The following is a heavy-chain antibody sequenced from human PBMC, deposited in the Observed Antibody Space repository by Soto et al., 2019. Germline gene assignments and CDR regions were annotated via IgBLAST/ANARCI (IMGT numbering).Heavy chain of an antibody. CDR1: GYIFTAYW. Sequence: GESLKISCKASGYIFTAYWIAWVRQMPGQGLEWIGIINPTDSDTRYSPSFQGQVTISADKSISTTYLQWSSLKASDTAIYYCARQWNFDYWGQGTQVTVS. J-gene: IGHJ4*02. V-gene: IGHV5-51*01. D-gene: IGHD5-12*01. CDR2: INPTDSDT. CDR3: ARQWNFDY.